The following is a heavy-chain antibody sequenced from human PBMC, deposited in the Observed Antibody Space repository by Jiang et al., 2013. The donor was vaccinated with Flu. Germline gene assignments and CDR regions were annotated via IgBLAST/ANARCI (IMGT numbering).Heavy chain of an antibody. CDR3: ARRSSGWYGDAFDI. D-gene: IGHD6-19*01. CDR2: IYYSGST. Sequence: TLSLTCTVSGGSISSYYWSWIRQPPGKGLEWIGYIYYSGSTNYNPSLKSRVTISVDTSKNQFSLKLSSVTAADTAVYYCARRSSGWYGDAFDIWGQGTMVTVSS. V-gene: IGHV4-59*08. J-gene: IGHJ3*02. CDR1: GGSISSYY.